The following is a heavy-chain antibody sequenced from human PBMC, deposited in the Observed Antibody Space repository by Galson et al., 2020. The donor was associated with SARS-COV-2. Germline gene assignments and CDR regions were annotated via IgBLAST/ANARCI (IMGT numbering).Heavy chain of an antibody. CDR3: AKEDTAMANVVTPGAFDI. V-gene: IGHV3-9*01. D-gene: IGHD5-18*01. Sequence: GGSLRLSCAASGFTFDDYAMHWVRQAPGKGLEWVSGISWNSGSIGYADSVKGRFTISRDNAKNSLYLQINSLRAEDTALYYCAKEDTAMANVVTPGAFDIWGQGTMVTVSS. CDR1: GFTFDDYA. J-gene: IGHJ3*02. CDR2: ISWNSGSI.